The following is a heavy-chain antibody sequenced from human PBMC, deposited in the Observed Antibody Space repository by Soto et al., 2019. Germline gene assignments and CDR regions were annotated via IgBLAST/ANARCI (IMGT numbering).Heavy chain of an antibody. J-gene: IGHJ3*02. V-gene: IGHV4-34*01. Sequence: SETLSLTCAVYGGSFSGYYWSWIRQPPGKGLEWIGEINHSGSTNNNPSLKSLIPISVDTSKNQFSLKLSSVTAADTAVYYCARGADADDFWSGYYTFAFDIWGQGTMVTVSS. D-gene: IGHD3-3*01. CDR1: GGSFSGYY. CDR3: ARGADADDFWSGYYTFAFDI. CDR2: INHSGST.